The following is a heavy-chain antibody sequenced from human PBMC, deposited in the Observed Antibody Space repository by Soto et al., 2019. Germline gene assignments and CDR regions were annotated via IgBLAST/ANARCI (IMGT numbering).Heavy chain of an antibody. CDR2: ISGSGGST. D-gene: IGHD4-17*01. V-gene: IGHV3-23*01. Sequence: EVQLLESGGGLVQPGGSLRLSCGASGFTFSSYAMSWVRQAPGKGLEWVSAISGSGGSTYYADSVKGRFTISRDNSKNALYLQMNSLRAEDTAVYYCAKDSPTVNLCLRLFYYWGQGTLVTVSS. CDR3: AKDSPTVNLCLRLFYY. CDR1: GFTFSSYA. J-gene: IGHJ4*02.